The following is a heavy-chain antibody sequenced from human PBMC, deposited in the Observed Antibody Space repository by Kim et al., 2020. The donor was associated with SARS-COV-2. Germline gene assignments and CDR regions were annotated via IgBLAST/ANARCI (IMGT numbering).Heavy chain of an antibody. Sequence: AETLSLTCTVSGGSISSSSYYWGWIRQPPGKGLEWMGSIYYSGSTYYNPSLKSRVTISVDTSKNQFSLKLSSVTAADTAVYYCARRRVGYYGMGFDYWGQGTLVTVSS. J-gene: IGHJ4*02. CDR2: IYYSGST. D-gene: IGHD3-22*01. CDR3: ARRRVGYYGMGFDY. V-gene: IGHV4-39*01. CDR1: GGSISSSSYY.